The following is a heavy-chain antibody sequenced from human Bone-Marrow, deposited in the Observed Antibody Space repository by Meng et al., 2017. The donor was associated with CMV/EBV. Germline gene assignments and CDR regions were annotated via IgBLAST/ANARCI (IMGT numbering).Heavy chain of an antibody. CDR3: ARGPRYFDWLYTPRGDVWLDP. J-gene: IGHJ5*02. CDR1: GGSFSGYY. CDR2: IYYSGST. V-gene: IGHV4-34*01. D-gene: IGHD3-9*01. Sequence: GSLRLSCAVYGGSFSGYYWGWIRQPPGKGLEWIGSIYYSGSTYYDPSLKSRVTVAVDTSKNQFSLKLSSVTAADTAVYYCARGPRYFDWLYTPRGDVWLDPWGQGTLVTVSS.